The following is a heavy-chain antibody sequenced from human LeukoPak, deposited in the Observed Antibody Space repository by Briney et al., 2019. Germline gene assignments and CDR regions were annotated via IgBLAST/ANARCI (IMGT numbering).Heavy chain of an antibody. CDR1: GVAISSYY. CDR2: IYTSGST. D-gene: IGHD1-26*01. J-gene: IGHJ4*02. Sequence: SETLSLTSTVSGVAISSYYWGWSRQPAGEGLEWIGRIYTSGSTYYNPSLESRVTISVDNSKNQFSLKLSSVTAADTAVYYCASYTSSGSYFDYWGQGTLVTVSS. V-gene: IGHV4-4*07. CDR3: ASYTSSGSYFDY.